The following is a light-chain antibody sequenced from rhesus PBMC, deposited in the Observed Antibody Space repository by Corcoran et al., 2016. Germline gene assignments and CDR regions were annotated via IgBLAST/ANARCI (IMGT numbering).Light chain of an antibody. CDR2: GAS. Sequence: EIVMTQSPATLSLSPGERATLSCRASQSVSSYVAWYQQKPEQAPRLLIYGASSRATGIPDRFRGSGSGTDFTLIIRSRGPEDVGVYSCQQYDNWNTFGPGTKLDIK. V-gene: IGKV3S9*01. CDR1: QSVSSY. J-gene: IGKJ3*01. CDR3: QQYDNWNT.